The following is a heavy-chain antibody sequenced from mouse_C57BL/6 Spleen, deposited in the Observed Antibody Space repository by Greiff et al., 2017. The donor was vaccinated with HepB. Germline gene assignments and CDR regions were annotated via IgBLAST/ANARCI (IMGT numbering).Heavy chain of an antibody. CDR3: AREGPLLRVGYYAMDY. D-gene: IGHD1-1*01. Sequence: DVKLQESGPGLVKPSQSLSLTCSVTGYSITSGYYWNWIRQFPGNKLEWMGYISYDGSNNYNPSLKNRISITRDTSKNQFFLKWNSVTTEDTATYDVAREGPLLRVGYYAMDYWGQGTSVTVSS. J-gene: IGHJ4*01. V-gene: IGHV3-6*01. CDR2: ISYDGSN. CDR1: GYSITSGYY.